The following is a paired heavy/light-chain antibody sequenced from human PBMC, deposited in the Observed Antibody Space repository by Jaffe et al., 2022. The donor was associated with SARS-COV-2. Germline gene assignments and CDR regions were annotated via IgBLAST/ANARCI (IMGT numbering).Heavy chain of an antibody. Sequence: EVQLLESGGGLVRSGGSLRLSCAASGFTFSTYGMGWVRQAPGKGLECVSVITGSGGATDYTDSVKGRFTISRDNSKNTLFLQVNSLRADDTAIYYCARLTPYFVDYWGQGTLVTVSS. CDR3: ARLTPYFVDY. D-gene: IGHD2-8*01. CDR1: GFTFSTYG. J-gene: IGHJ4*02. CDR2: ITGSGGAT. V-gene: IGHV3-23*01.
Light chain of an antibody. CDR2: DAS. V-gene: IGKV3-15*01. J-gene: IGKJ1*01. Sequence: EIVMTQSPATLSVSPGERATLSCRASQSVASNLAWYQQKSGQAPRLLIYDASTRATTIPGRFSASGSGTEFTLTISSLQSEDFAVYYCQQYNNWPRTFGQGTKVDVK. CDR3: QQYNNWPRT. CDR1: QSVASN.